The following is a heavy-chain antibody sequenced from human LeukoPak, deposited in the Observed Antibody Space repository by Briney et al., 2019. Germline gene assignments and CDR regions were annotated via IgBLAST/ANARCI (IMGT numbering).Heavy chain of an antibody. CDR3: ARRRKGGGYNPPSAYYYYYMDV. J-gene: IGHJ6*03. V-gene: IGHV5-51*01. CDR1: GYSFTIYW. CDR2: IYPADSDT. Sequence: GESLKISCKGSGYSFTIYWIGWVRKMPGKGLEWMGIIYPADSDTRYSPSFQGQVTISADKSISTAYLQWSSLKASDTAMYYCARRRKGGGYNPPSAYYYYYMDVWGKGTTVTVSS. D-gene: IGHD5-24*01.